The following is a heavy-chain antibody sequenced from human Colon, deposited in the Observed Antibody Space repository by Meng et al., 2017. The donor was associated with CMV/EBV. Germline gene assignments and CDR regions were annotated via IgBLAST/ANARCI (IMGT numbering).Heavy chain of an antibody. Sequence: QIPLKESGPTPAKPTPTLTMTCTFSGFSLSTIGMGVGWIRQPPGKALEWLGVIYWDDDKRYSPSLKSRLTITKDTSKNQVVLTMTNLDPLDTATYYCAHRPYGSGSYFFDYWGQGTLVTVSS. J-gene: IGHJ4*02. D-gene: IGHD3-10*01. CDR1: GFSLSTIGMG. CDR3: AHRPYGSGSYFFDY. V-gene: IGHV2-5*02. CDR2: IYWDDDK.